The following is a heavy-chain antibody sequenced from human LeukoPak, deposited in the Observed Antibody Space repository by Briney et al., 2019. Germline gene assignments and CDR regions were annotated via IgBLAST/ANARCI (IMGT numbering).Heavy chain of an antibody. Sequence: GASVKVSCKASGYTFTSYGISWVRQAPGQGLEWMGWISAYNGNTNYAQKLQGRVTMTTDTSTSTAYMELRSLRSEDTAVYYCASHYGSGSYYNRLDYWGQGTLVTVSS. V-gene: IGHV1-18*01. D-gene: IGHD3-10*01. CDR1: GYTFTSYG. CDR3: ASHYGSGSYYNRLDY. CDR2: ISAYNGNT. J-gene: IGHJ4*02.